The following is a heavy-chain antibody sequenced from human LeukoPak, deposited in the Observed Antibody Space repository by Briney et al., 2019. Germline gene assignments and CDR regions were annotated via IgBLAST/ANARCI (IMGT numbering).Heavy chain of an antibody. CDR1: GGSISSTNW. CDR2: ISLSGLT. J-gene: IGHJ4*02. CDR3: SRESGAFSPFGY. Sequence: SGTLSLTCGVSGGSISSTNWYSWVRQPPGQGLQWIGEISLSGLTNYNPSLKSRVTMSLDKSKNLLSLTLTSVTAADTAVYYCSRESGAFSPFGYRGQGTLVTVTS. D-gene: IGHD1-26*01. V-gene: IGHV4-4*02.